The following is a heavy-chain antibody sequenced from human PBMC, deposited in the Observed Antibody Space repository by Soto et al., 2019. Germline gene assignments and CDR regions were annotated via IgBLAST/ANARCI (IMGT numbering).Heavy chain of an antibody. Sequence: SETLSLTCTVSGGSISSYYWSWIRQPPGKGLEWIGYIYYSGSTNYNPSLKSRVTISVDTSKNQFSLKLSSVTAADTAVYYCARGRDYGDIEITTYFDYWGQGTLVTVSS. D-gene: IGHD4-17*01. CDR2: IYYSGST. V-gene: IGHV4-59*01. J-gene: IGHJ4*02. CDR3: ARGRDYGDIEITTYFDY. CDR1: GGSISSYY.